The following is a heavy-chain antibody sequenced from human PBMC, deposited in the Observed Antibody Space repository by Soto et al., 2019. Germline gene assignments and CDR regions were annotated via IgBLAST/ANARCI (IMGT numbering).Heavy chain of an antibody. D-gene: IGHD1-26*01. CDR3: ARALREGLPIYYFDS. CDR1: GFSLTTTGGG. V-gene: IGHV2-5*02. J-gene: IGHJ4*02. Sequence: ESGPTLVNPTQTLTLTCTFSGFSLTTTGGGVGWIRQPPGKALEWLALIFWDDERSYNTSLKSRLTISRDTSKSQVVLTMTNVDPVDTGTYFCARALREGLPIYYFDSWGQGTLVTVSS. CDR2: IFWDDER.